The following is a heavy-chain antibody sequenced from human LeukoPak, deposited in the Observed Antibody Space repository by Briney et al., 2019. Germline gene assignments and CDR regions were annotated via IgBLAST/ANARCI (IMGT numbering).Heavy chain of an antibody. CDR1: GYSISSGYY. D-gene: IGHD3-3*01. V-gene: IGHV4-38-2*02. CDR2: IHHSGST. Sequence: PSETLSLTCTVSGYSISSGYYWGWIRQPPGKGLEWIGSIHHSGSTYYNPSLKSRVTISVDTSKNQFSLKLSSVTAADTAVYYCATYDFWSAKPGGFDNWGQGTLVTVSS. J-gene: IGHJ4*02. CDR3: ATYDFWSAKPGGFDN.